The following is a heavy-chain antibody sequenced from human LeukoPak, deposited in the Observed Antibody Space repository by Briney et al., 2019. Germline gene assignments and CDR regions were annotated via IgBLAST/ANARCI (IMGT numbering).Heavy chain of an antibody. Sequence: SETLSLTCAVYGGSFSGYYWSWIRQPPGKGLEWIGEINHSGSTNYNPSLKSRVTISVDTSKNQFSLKLSPVTAADTAVYYCARVQSSGYYYYFDYWGQGTLVTVSS. CDR2: INHSGST. CDR1: GGSFSGYY. V-gene: IGHV4-34*01. D-gene: IGHD3-22*01. J-gene: IGHJ4*02. CDR3: ARVQSSGYYYYFDY.